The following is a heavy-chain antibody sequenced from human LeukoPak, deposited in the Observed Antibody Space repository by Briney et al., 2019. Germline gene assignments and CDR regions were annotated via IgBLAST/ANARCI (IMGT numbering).Heavy chain of an antibody. Sequence: GASVKVSCKASGYTFTNYGVSWVQQAPGQGLEWMGWISAYNGNTNYAQKLQGRVTMTTDTSTSTAYMELRSLRSDDTAVYYCAGNGGNYYYYYMDVWGKGTTVTVSS. CDR1: GYTFTNYG. D-gene: IGHD4-23*01. J-gene: IGHJ6*03. V-gene: IGHV1-18*01. CDR2: ISAYNGNT. CDR3: AGNGGNYYYYYMDV.